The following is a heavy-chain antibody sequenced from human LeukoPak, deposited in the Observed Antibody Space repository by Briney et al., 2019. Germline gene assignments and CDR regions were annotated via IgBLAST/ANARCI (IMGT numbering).Heavy chain of an antibody. CDR2: INPSGGST. V-gene: IGHV1-46*01. CDR1: GYTFTSYY. J-gene: IGHJ4*02. CDR3: ARGVGDYGSRYYFDY. Sequence: ASVKVSCKASGYTFTSYYMHWVRQAPGQGLEWVGIINPSGGSTSYAQKFQGRVTTTRDTSTSTVYMELSSLRSEDTAVYYCARGVGDYGSRYYFDYWGQGTLVTVSS. D-gene: IGHD4-17*01.